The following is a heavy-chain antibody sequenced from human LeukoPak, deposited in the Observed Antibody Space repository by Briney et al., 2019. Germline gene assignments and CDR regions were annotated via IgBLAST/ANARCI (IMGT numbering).Heavy chain of an antibody. CDR2: IYYSGST. CDR3: ARDRKWLGVDY. J-gene: IGHJ4*02. V-gene: IGHV4-39*07. CDR1: GGSISSSSYY. Sequence: PSETLSLTCTVSGGSISSSSYYWGWIRQPPGKGLEWIGSIYYSGSTYYNPSLKSRVTISVGTSKNQFSLKLSSVTAADTAVYYCARDRKWLGVDYWGQGTLVTVSS. D-gene: IGHD6-19*01.